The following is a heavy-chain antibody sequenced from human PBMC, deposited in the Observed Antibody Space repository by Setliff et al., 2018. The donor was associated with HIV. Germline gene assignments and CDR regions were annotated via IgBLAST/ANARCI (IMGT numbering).Heavy chain of an antibody. J-gene: IGHJ3*02. CDR3: ARDHHSGSDWSRLGAFDI. CDR2: IIPVFGTT. V-gene: IGHV1-69*01. CDR1: GGTFSSFA. Sequence: VQVSCKASGGTFSSFAINWVRQAPGQGLEWVGGIIPVFGTTSYGHHFQGRVAITADASTSTAYLDLYSLRSEDTAVYYCARDHHSGSDWSRLGAFDIWGQGTVVTVSS. D-gene: IGHD1-26*01.